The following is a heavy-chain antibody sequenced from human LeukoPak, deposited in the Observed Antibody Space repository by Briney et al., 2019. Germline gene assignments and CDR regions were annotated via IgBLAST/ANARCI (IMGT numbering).Heavy chain of an antibody. V-gene: IGHV4-4*09. CDR1: VGSISTYY. CDR2: IYIGVNT. J-gene: IGHJ6*03. D-gene: IGHD3-3*01. Sequence: SETLSLTCTVSVGSISTYYWSWIRQPPGKGLEWGGYIYIGVNTEYNPSPESRVTISLVTSKNHFSLTLSSVTAADTAVYYCAKHDTLFGAAHSYMGVWGKGTTVTVSS. CDR3: AKHDTLFGAAHSYMGV.